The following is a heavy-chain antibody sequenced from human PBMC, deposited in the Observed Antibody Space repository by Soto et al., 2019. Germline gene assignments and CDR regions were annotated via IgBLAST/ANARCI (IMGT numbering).Heavy chain of an antibody. D-gene: IGHD3-22*01. J-gene: IGHJ4*02. CDR3: ARLLYDSSGYYYFDY. V-gene: IGHV4-39*01. CDR2: IHYSGRT. Sequence: SETLSVTWTVSGGSISSGSYYWGWIRRPPGKGLEWLGSIHYSGRTYDNPSLKSRVTTSVETSKNQFSLKLSSVTAADTAVYFCARLLYDSSGYYYFDYWGQGILVTVSS. CDR1: GGSISSGSYY.